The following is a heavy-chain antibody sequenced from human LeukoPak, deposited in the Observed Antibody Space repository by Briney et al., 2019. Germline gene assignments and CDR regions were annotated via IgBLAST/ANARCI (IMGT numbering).Heavy chain of an antibody. CDR2: ISGSGVST. CDR1: GFAFSNRA. J-gene: IGHJ6*02. V-gene: IGHV3-23*01. D-gene: IGHD3-10*01. CDR3: AKYGSGSSHYYYYYGMDV. Sequence: GSLILSCAASGFAFSNRAMSWVRQAPGKGLEWVSAISGSGVSTYYADSVKGRFTISRDNSKNTLYLQMKSLRAEDTAVYYCAKYGSGSSHYYYYYGMDVWGQGTTVTVSS.